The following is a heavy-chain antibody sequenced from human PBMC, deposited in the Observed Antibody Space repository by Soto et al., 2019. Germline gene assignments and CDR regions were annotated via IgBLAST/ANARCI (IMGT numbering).Heavy chain of an antibody. J-gene: IGHJ4*02. CDR1: GFTFSSYA. D-gene: IGHD6-13*01. CDR2: ISYDGSNK. Sequence: QVQLVESGGGVVQPGRSLRLSCAASGFTFSSYAMHWVRQAPGKGLEWVAVISYDGSNKYYADSVKGRFTISRDNSKNTLYLQMNSLRAEDTAVYYCARDLAAAASDYWGQGTLVTVSS. CDR3: ARDLAAAASDY. V-gene: IGHV3-30-3*01.